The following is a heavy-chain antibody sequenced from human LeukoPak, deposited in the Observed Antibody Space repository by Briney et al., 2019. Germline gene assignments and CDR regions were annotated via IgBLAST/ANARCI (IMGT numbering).Heavy chain of an antibody. V-gene: IGHV3-21*01. CDR3: AKAVAAAGTGGYL. CDR1: GFSFSGNS. D-gene: IGHD6-13*01. Sequence: GGSLRLSCVGSGFSFSGNSMNWVRQAPGKGLEWVSGISRTSTYIYYADSVKGRFTISRDNAKNTLYLQMNSLRAEDTAVYYCAKAVAAAGTGGYLWGQGTLVTVSS. CDR2: ISRTSTYI. J-gene: IGHJ4*02.